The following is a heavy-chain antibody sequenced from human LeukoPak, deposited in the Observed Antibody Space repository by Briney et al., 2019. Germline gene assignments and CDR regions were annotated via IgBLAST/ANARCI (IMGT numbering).Heavy chain of an antibody. CDR3: ARVVVSSSSDYFDY. CDR1: GFTFSTYA. Sequence: GGSLRLSCAASGFTFSTYAMHWVRQAPGKGLEWVAVISRDGSNKYYADSVKGRFTISRDNSKNTLYLQMNSLRAEDTAVYYCARVVVSSSSDYFDYWGQGTLVTVSS. V-gene: IGHV3-30*04. J-gene: IGHJ4*02. CDR2: ISRDGSNK. D-gene: IGHD6-6*01.